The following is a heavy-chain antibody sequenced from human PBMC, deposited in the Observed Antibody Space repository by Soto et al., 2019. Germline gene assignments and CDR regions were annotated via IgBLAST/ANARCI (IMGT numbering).Heavy chain of an antibody. V-gene: IGHV3-23*01. CDR3: AKDVSRDSGYKFDY. CDR1: GFIFSSYA. D-gene: IGHD5-12*01. J-gene: IGHJ4*02. CDR2: INGNGGST. Sequence: GGSLRLSCAASGFIFSSYAMSWVRQAPGKGLEWVSTINGNGGSTYYADSVKGRFTISRDNSKSTLYLQMNGLRAEDTAVYYCAKDVSRDSGYKFDYWGQGTLVTVSS.